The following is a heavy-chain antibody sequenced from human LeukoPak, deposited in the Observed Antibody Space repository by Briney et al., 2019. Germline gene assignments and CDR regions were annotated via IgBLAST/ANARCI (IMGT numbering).Heavy chain of an antibody. Sequence: SETLSLTCAVSGYSISSGHYWGWIRQPPGKGLEWIGSIYHSGSTYYNPSLKSRVTISVDTSKNQFSLKLSSVTAADTAVYYCARQQLHGHYYYYYMDVWGKGTTVTVSS. CDR3: ARQQLHGHYYYYYMDV. CDR1: GYSISSGHY. CDR2: IYHSGST. D-gene: IGHD6-13*01. J-gene: IGHJ6*03. V-gene: IGHV4-38-2*01.